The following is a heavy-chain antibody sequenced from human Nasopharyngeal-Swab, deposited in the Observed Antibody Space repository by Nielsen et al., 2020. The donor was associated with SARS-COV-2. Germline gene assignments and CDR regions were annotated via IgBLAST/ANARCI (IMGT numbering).Heavy chain of an antibody. V-gene: IGHV1-46*01. CDR1: GYTFTRYY. Sequence: ASVKVSCKASGYTFTRYYIHWVQQAPGQGLEWMEIINPGGGSARYSQNFQGRVTMTRDTSTSTVYMELSSLRSEDTAVYYCARGGDPREVVAATDCFDPWGQGTLVTVSS. CDR3: ARGGDPREVVAATDCFDP. D-gene: IGHD2-15*01. CDR2: INPGGGSA. J-gene: IGHJ5*02.